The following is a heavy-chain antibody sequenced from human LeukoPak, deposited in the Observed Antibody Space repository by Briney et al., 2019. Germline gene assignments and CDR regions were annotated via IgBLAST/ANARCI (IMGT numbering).Heavy chain of an antibody. V-gene: IGHV1-2*06. D-gene: IGHD5-24*01. Sequence: ASVKVSRKASGYTFTGYYMHWVRQAPGQGLEWMGRINPNSGGTNYAQKFQGRVTMTRDTSISTAYMELSRLRSDDTAVYYCARKGLATSVPFDYWGQGTLVTVSS. CDR1: GYTFTGYY. CDR2: INPNSGGT. J-gene: IGHJ4*02. CDR3: ARKGLATSVPFDY.